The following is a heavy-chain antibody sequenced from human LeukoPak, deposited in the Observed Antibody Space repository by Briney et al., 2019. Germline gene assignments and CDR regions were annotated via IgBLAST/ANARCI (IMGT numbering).Heavy chain of an antibody. CDR1: GGSFSGYY. CDR3: ARHYSSSRDWFDP. Sequence: SETLSLTCAVYGGSFSGYYWSWIRQPPGKGLEWIGEINHSGSTNYNPPLKSRVTISVDTSKNQFSLKLSSVTAADTAVYYCARHYSSSRDWFDPWGQGILVTVSS. D-gene: IGHD6-13*01. CDR2: INHSGST. V-gene: IGHV4-34*01. J-gene: IGHJ5*02.